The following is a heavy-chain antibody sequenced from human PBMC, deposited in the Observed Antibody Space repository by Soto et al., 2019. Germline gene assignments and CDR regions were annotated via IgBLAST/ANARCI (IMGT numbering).Heavy chain of an antibody. CDR1: GGSISSGDYY. J-gene: IGHJ4*02. D-gene: IGHD5-18*01. CDR2: IYYSGST. Sequence: SETLSLTCTVSGGSISSGDYYWSWIHQPPGKGPEWIGYIYYSGSTYYNPSLKSRVTISVDTSKNQFSLKLSSVTAADTAVYYCARGITAMAPGYYFDYWGQGTLVTVSS. V-gene: IGHV4-30-4*01. CDR3: ARGITAMAPGYYFDY.